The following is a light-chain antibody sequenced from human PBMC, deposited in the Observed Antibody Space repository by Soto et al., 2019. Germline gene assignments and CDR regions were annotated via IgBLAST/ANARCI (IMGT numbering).Light chain of an antibody. Sequence: QAVVTQEPSLTVSPRGTVTLTCASSTGAVTSDNYPSWFQQQPGQAPRTLIYTTNSRHSWTPARFSGSLLGGKAALTLSGVQYEDEADYYCLLYYGGAHLVFGGGTKLTVL. CDR3: LLYYGGAHLV. V-gene: IGLV7-43*01. CDR2: TTN. CDR1: TGAVTSDNY. J-gene: IGLJ2*01.